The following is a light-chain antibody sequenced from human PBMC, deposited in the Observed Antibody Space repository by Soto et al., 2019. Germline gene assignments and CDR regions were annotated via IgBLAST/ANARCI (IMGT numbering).Light chain of an antibody. V-gene: IGKV3-11*01. CDR2: DAS. CDR1: QSVNNY. CDR3: QQRYDWPLT. J-gene: IGKJ4*01. Sequence: EIVLTQSPATLSLSPGERATLSCRASQSVNNYLAWYQQKPGQAPRLLIYDASNRATGIPARFSGTGSGTDLTLTISRLEPEDFAVYYCQQRYDWPLTFGGGTKVEIK.